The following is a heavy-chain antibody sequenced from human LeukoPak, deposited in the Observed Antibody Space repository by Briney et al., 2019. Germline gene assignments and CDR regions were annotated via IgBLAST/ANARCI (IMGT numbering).Heavy chain of an antibody. CDR1: GGTFSSYA. Sequence: GASVKVSCKASGGTFSSYAISWVRQAPGQGLEWMVRIIPILGIANYAQKFQGRVTITADKSTSTAYMELSSLRSEDTAVYYCAILAAAGVYWGQGTLVTVSS. J-gene: IGHJ4*02. V-gene: IGHV1-69*04. CDR3: AILAAAGVY. D-gene: IGHD6-13*01. CDR2: IIPILGIA.